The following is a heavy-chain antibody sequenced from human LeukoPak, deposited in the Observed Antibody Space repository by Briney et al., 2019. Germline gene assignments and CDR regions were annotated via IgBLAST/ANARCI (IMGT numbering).Heavy chain of an antibody. Sequence: GGSLRLSCTASGFIFSHYGMHWVRQAPGKGLEWVAVIQNDASTRNYVDSVKGRFTISRDNSENTVFLQMDSLRVEDTAVYYCARELSQIVWGGLDYGGQGTLVSFSS. D-gene: IGHD2-21*01. CDR3: ARELSQIVWGGLDY. CDR1: GFIFSHYG. CDR2: IQNDASTR. J-gene: IGHJ4*02. V-gene: IGHV3-33*05.